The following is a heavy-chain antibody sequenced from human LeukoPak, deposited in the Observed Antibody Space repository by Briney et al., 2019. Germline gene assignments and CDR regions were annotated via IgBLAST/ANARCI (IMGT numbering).Heavy chain of an antibody. CDR1: GFTFNNYA. D-gene: IGHD6-6*01. CDR3: AKALGSIAVTASDY. Sequence: PGGSLRLSCAASGFTFNNYAMSWVRQAPGKGLEWVSAISGSGGATYFADSVKGRFTISRDNSKNTLYLQMHSLRAEDTAVYYCAKALGSIAVTASDYWGQGTLVTVSS. CDR2: ISGSGGAT. V-gene: IGHV3-23*01. J-gene: IGHJ4*02.